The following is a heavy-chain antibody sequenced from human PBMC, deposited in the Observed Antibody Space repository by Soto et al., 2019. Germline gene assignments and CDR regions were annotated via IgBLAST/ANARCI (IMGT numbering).Heavy chain of an antibody. CDR3: ARANYCGGDCYYYPHYFQP. V-gene: IGHV3-33*01. CDR1: GFTLSSYG. J-gene: IGHJ1*01. CDR2: IWYDGSNK. D-gene: IGHD2-21*02. Sequence: GGSLRLSCAASGFTLSSYGMHWVRQAPGKGLEWVAVIWYDGSNKYYADSVKGRFTISRDNSKNTLYLQMNSLRAEDTAVYYCARANYCGGDCYYYPHYFQPWGQGTLVTVSS.